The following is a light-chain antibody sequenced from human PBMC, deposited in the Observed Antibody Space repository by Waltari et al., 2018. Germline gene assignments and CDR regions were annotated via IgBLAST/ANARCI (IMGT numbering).Light chain of an antibody. CDR1: QSVLYSSNNKNY. CDR2: WAS. CDR3: QQSYSIPLT. Sequence: DIVMTQSPDSLAVSLGERATINCTSSQSVLYSSNNKNYLSWYQQKPGQPPKLLIYWASTREAGVPDRFGGSGSGTDFTLTISSLQAEDVAVYYCQQSYSIPLTFGGGTKVEIK. V-gene: IGKV4-1*01. J-gene: IGKJ4*01.